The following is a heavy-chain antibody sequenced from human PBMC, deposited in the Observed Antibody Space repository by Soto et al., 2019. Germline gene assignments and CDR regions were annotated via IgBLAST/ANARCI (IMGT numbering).Heavy chain of an antibody. CDR1: GDSISSYY. V-gene: IGHV4-59*01. CDR3: ARGSGYYPS. J-gene: IGHJ5*02. CDR2: IYYSGST. D-gene: IGHD3-22*01. Sequence: SETLSLTCTVSGDSISSYYWSWIRQPPGKGLEWIGYIYYSGSTNYNPSLKSRVTISVDTSKNQFCLKLSSVTAADTAVYYCARGSGYYPSWGQGTLVTVSS.